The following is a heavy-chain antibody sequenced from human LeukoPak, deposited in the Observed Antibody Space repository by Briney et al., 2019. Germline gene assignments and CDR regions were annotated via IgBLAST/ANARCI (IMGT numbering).Heavy chain of an antibody. V-gene: IGHV3-74*01. Sequence: PSGGSLRLSCAASGFTFSHYWMHWVRQAPGKGLVWVSHINTDGSSTTYADSVKGRFTISRDNAKDTLFLQMDSLRADDTAVYYCVRDCNYGSGSPYGYYDYWGQGVLVTVTS. D-gene: IGHD3-10*01. J-gene: IGHJ4*02. CDR1: GFTFSHYW. CDR2: INTDGSST. CDR3: VRDCNYGSGSPYGYYDY.